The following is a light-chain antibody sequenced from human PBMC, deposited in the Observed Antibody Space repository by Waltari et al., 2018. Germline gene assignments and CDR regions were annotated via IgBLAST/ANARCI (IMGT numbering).Light chain of an antibody. J-gene: IGKJ2*01. Sequence: EIVLTQSPGTLSLSPGERATLSCRASQSISSSYLAWYQQKLGQAPRLFIYGASTRATGIPDRFSGSASGTDFTLTISRLEPEDFAVYYCQYYSTSPPYTFGQGTKLEIK. CDR3: QYYSTSPPYT. CDR2: GAS. CDR1: QSISSSY. V-gene: IGKV3-20*01.